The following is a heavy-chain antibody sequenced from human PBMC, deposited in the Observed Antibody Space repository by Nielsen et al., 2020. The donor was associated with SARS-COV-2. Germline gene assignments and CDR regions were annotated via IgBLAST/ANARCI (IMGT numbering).Heavy chain of an antibody. CDR1: GGSISSYY. CDR3: ARNPPAYYDILTGYFKYYYYYMDV. D-gene: IGHD3-9*01. CDR2: IYYSGST. Sequence: SETLSLTCTVSGGSISSYYWSWIRQPPGKGLEWIGYIYYSGSTNYNPSLKSRVTISVDTSKNQFSLKLSSVTAADTAVYYCARNPPAYYDILTGYFKYYYYYMDVWGKGTTVTVSS. V-gene: IGHV4-59*01. J-gene: IGHJ6*03.